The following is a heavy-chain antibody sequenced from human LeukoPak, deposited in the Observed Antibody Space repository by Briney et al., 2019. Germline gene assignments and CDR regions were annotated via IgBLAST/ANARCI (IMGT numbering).Heavy chain of an antibody. J-gene: IGHJ4*02. D-gene: IGHD3-3*01. Sequence: PSETLSLTCTVSGVSISSSSYYWGWIRQPPGKGLEWIGSIYYSGSTYYNPSLKSRVTISVDTSKNQFSLKLSSVTAADTAVYYCASGPGGTIFGVVIEGYYFDYWGQGTLVTVSS. CDR2: IYYSGST. CDR3: ASGPGGTIFGVVIEGYYFDY. CDR1: GVSISSSSYY. V-gene: IGHV4-39*01.